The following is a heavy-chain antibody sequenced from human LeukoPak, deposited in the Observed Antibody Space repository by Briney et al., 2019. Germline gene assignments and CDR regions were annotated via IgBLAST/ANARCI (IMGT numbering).Heavy chain of an antibody. Sequence: GGSLRLSCAASGFTFSSSWMSWVRQAPGKGLERVANIKHDGSEKYYVDSVKGRFTISRDNAKNSLYLQMNSLRAEDTAMYYCGRGGLRFVYWGQGTLVTVSS. CDR3: GRGGLRFVY. J-gene: IGHJ4*02. CDR2: IKHDGSEK. CDR1: GFTFSSSW. D-gene: IGHD5-12*01. V-gene: IGHV3-7*01.